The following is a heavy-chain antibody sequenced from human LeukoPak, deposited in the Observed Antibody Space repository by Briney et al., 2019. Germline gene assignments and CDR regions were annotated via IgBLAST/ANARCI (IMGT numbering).Heavy chain of an antibody. CDR3: AKDGGLWVSAHWGDS. CDR1: GFTFSSSA. CDR2: ISASGGST. D-gene: IGHD7-27*01. V-gene: IGHV3-23*01. J-gene: IGHJ4*02. Sequence: GGSLRLSCAVSGFTFSSSAMSWVRQVSGKGLEWVSGISASGGSTSYADSVRGRFTVSRDNSKNTLFLQMNSLRAEDTAVYYCAKDGGLWVSAHWGDSWGRGALVTVSS.